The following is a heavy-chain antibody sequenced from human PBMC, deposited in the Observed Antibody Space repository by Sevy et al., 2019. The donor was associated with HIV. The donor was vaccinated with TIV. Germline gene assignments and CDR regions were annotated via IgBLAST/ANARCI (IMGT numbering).Heavy chain of an antibody. CDR1: GYTFTSYG. CDR2: ISAYNGNT. V-gene: IGHV1-18*04. D-gene: IGHD3-22*01. Sequence: ASVKVSCKASGYTFTSYGISWVRQAPGQGLEWMGWISAYNGNTNYAQKLQGRVTMTTDTSTSTAYMELRSLRSDDTAVYYCAREINYDDMDYYYYMDVWGKGTTVTVSS. CDR3: AREINYDDMDYYYYMDV. J-gene: IGHJ6*03.